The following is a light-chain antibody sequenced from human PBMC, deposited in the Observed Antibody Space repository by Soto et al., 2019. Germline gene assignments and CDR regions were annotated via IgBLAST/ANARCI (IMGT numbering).Light chain of an antibody. CDR3: QSYDSSLTGSQV. CDR2: GNS. Sequence: QPVLTQPPSVSGAPGQRVTISCTGSNSNIGAGYDIHWYQQLPGTAPKLLIYGNSNRPSGVPDRFSGSKSGTSASLAITGLQAEDEADYYCQSYDSSLTGSQVFGTGTKLTVL. CDR1: NSNIGAGYD. V-gene: IGLV1-40*01. J-gene: IGLJ1*01.